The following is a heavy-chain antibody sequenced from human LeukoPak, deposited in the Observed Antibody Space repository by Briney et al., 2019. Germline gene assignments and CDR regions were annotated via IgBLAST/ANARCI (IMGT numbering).Heavy chain of an antibody. CDR3: AREGRDGYNQIDY. CDR2: ISSSSSYI. Sequence: GGSLRLSCAASGFTFSSYSMNWVRQAPGKGLDWVSSISSSSSYIYYADSVKGRFTISRDNAKNSLYLQMNSLRAEDTAVYYCAREGRDGYNQIDYWGQGTLVTVSS. D-gene: IGHD5-24*01. CDR1: GFTFSSYS. V-gene: IGHV3-21*01. J-gene: IGHJ4*02.